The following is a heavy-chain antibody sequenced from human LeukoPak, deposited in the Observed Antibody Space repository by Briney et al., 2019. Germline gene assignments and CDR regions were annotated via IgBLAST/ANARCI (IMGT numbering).Heavy chain of an antibody. Sequence: GASVKVSCKASGYTFTSYDINWVRQATGQGLEWMGWMNPNSGNTGYAQKFQGRVTMTRNTSISTAYMELSSLRSEDTAVYYCARGPLTYYYDSSGYYGVYWGQGTLVTVSA. J-gene: IGHJ4*02. CDR1: GYTFTSYD. CDR3: ARGPLTYYYDSSGYYGVY. D-gene: IGHD3-22*01. CDR2: MNPNSGNT. V-gene: IGHV1-8*01.